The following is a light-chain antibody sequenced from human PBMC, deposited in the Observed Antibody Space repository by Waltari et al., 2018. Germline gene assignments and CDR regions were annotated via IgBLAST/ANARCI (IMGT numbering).Light chain of an antibody. CDR3: TSFTSSRTYV. CDR2: DVS. Sequence: QSALTQPVSVSGSPGQSIAIPCTATSSDVGGYAYVFWYQQHPGKLPKLMIYDVSARPSGVSNRFSGSKSGNTASLTISGLQAEDEADYYCTSFTSSRTYVFGTGTKVTVL. CDR1: SSDVGGYAY. J-gene: IGLJ1*01. V-gene: IGLV2-14*03.